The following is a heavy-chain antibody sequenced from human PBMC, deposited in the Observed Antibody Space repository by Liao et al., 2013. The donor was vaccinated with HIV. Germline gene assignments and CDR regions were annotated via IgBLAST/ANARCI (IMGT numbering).Heavy chain of an antibody. V-gene: IGHV4-34*01. CDR2: INHSGST. CDR1: GGSFRGYY. D-gene: IGHD6-13*01. CDR3: AVGSSWYNGWVY. J-gene: IGHJ4*02. Sequence: QVQLQQWGAGLLKPSETLSLTCAVSGGSFRGYYWSWIRQTPGKGLEWIGEINHSGSTNYNPSLKSRVTISVDTSKNQFSLKLSSVTAADTAVYFCAVGSSWYNGWVYWGQGTLVTVSS.